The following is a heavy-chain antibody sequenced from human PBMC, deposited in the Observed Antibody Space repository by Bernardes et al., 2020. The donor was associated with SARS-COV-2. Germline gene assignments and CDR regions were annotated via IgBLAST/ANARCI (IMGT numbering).Heavy chain of an antibody. V-gene: IGHV3-48*03. CDR1: GFTFSTSD. Sequence: SLSLSCAGSGFTFSTSDINWVRQSPAKALAWVSYIIATGSTFFYPFSLNRRFTLSRDNAKNSLYLQMNSLRAEDTAIYYYAMRDWLHSYYNDGLDVWGEGTKINVIS. J-gene: IGHJ6*04. CDR3: AMRDWLHSYYNDGLDV. CDR2: IIATGSTF. D-gene: IGHD3-9*01.